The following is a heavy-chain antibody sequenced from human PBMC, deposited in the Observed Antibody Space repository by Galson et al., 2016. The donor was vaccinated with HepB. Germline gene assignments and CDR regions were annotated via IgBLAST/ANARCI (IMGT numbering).Heavy chain of an antibody. CDR3: AREYCGRTSLCSGGFFFDL. CDR1: GFTFSGRD. Sequence: SLRLSCAASGFTFSGRDLHWVRQLTGGRLEWVSAIGVAGDTYYADSVRGRFTISRDNAKNSFYLQMNSLRAGDTAVYYCAREYCGRTSLCSGGFFFDLWGRGTLVTVSS. J-gene: IGHJ2*01. V-gene: IGHV3-13*04. D-gene: IGHD3-10*02. CDR2: IGVAGDT.